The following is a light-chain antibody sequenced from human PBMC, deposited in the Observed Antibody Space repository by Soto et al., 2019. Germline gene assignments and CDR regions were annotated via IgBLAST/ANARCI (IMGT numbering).Light chain of an antibody. CDR3: QSYDSNLSVV. V-gene: IGLV1-40*01. CDR1: SSNIGTGYD. CDR2: GNS. Sequence: QAVVTQPPSVSGAPGQRVTISCTGSSSNIGTGYDVHWYQQLPGTAPKLLIYGNSNRPSGVPDRFSGSKSGTSASLAITGLHAEDEADYNCQSYDSNLSVVFGGGTKLTVL. J-gene: IGLJ2*01.